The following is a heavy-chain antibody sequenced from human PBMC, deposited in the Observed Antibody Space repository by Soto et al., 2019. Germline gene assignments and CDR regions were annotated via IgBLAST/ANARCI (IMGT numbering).Heavy chain of an antibody. CDR1: GGSISSGGYS. CDR2: IYHSGST. Sequence: QLQLQESGSGLVKPSQTLSLTCAVSGGSISSGGYSWSCIRQPPGKGLEWLGYIYHSGSTYYNPSLKSRVTISVGRSKTQFSLKLSSVTAAATAVYYGARAPTYYYDSSGHSPGWFDPWGQGTLVTVSA. V-gene: IGHV4-30-2*01. CDR3: ARAPTYYYDSSGHSPGWFDP. D-gene: IGHD3-22*01. J-gene: IGHJ5*02.